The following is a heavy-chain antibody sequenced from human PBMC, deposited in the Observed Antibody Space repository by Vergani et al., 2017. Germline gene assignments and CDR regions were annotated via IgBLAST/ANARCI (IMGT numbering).Heavy chain of an antibody. D-gene: IGHD5-18*01. J-gene: IGHJ6*02. CDR3: SIVDTXITTVFHYYGMDT. CDR1: VGYFRSNV. V-gene: IGHV1-69*01. Sequence: QVQVVQSGAEMKTPGSSVKVSCKPSVGYFRSNVINWVRQAPGQGLEWMGGIIPMLGPAKYAPSFQDRVTITADESTSTAHMELISLTSDDTAVYYCSIVDTXITTVFHYYGMDTWGQGTSVTVSS. CDR2: IIPMLGPA.